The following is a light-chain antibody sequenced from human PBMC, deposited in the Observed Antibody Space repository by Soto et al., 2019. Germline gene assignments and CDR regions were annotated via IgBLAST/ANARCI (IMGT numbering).Light chain of an antibody. Sequence: EIVMTQSPATLSVSPGERATLSCRASQSVSSNLAWYQQKPGQAPSLLIYGASTRATGTPARFSGSGSGTDFTLTISSLEPEDFAVYYCHQRTNWPPETFGQGTRLEIK. CDR1: QSVSSN. CDR2: GAS. CDR3: HQRTNWPPET. J-gene: IGKJ5*01. V-gene: IGKV3-15*01.